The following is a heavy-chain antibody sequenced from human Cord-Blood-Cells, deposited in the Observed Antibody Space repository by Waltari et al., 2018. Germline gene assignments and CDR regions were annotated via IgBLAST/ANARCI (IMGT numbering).Heavy chain of an antibody. J-gene: IGHJ2*01. CDR3: AAGIAVAVWYFDL. CDR2: IYYSGRT. CDR1: GGPISSSSYY. Sequence: QLQLQESGPGLVKPSETLSLTCTVSGGPISSSSYYWGWIRQPPGKGLEWFGSIYYSGRTYYNPSLKSRGTISVDTSKNQFSLKLSSVTAADTAVYYCAAGIAVAVWYFDLWGRGTLVTVSS. D-gene: IGHD6-19*01. V-gene: IGHV4-39*01.